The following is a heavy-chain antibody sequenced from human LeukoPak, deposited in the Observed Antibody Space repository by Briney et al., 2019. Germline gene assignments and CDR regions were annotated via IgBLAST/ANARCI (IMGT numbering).Heavy chain of an antibody. Sequence: SETLSLTCSVSGGSISTYYWSWIRRPPGKGLEWIGCVYYSGSTDYNPSLKSRVTISVDTSKKQFSLKLSSVTAADTAVYYCARGYGSGSAYYYYGLDVWGQGTTVTVSS. D-gene: IGHD3-10*01. CDR3: ARGYGSGSAYYYYGLDV. CDR2: VYYSGST. CDR1: GGSISTYY. V-gene: IGHV4-59*01. J-gene: IGHJ6*02.